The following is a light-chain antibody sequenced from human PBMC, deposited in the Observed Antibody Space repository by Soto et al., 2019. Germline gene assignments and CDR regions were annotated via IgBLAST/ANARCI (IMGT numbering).Light chain of an antibody. CDR1: QSVLYSSNNKNY. Sequence: DIVMTQSPDSLAVSLGERATINCKSSQSVLYSSNNKNYLAWYQQKPGQPPKLLVYWAFIRESGVPDRFSGSGSGTDFTLTISSLQAEDVAVYYCQQYYSPPTCGQGTKVEIK. CDR2: WAF. CDR3: QQYYSPPT. V-gene: IGKV4-1*01. J-gene: IGKJ1*01.